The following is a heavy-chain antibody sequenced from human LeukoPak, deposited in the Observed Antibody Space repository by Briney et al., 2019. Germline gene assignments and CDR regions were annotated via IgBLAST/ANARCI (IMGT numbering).Heavy chain of an antibody. Sequence: PGGSLRLSCAASGFTFSSYGMEWVRQAPGKGLEWLTVIWYDGSKKYYADSVKGRFTISRDNSNNMVDLQMNSLRVEDTAVYYCVRDPYSRGFAAFDVWGQGTMVTVSS. V-gene: IGHV3-33*01. CDR1: GFTFSSYG. J-gene: IGHJ3*01. D-gene: IGHD6-19*01. CDR3: VRDPYSRGFAAFDV. CDR2: IWYDGSKK.